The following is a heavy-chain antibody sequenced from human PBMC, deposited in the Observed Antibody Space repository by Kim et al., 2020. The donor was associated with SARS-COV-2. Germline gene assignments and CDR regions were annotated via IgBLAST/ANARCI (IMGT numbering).Heavy chain of an antibody. V-gene: IGHV3-7*03. CDR1: GFTFSNFW. Sequence: GGSLRLSCAASGFTFSNFWMTWARQVPGKGPEWVASISPDGSKIYYVDSVKGRFTISRDNARNSLSLQMNSLRAEDTAVYYCPRHHAWAFDIWGQGTRVT. CDR2: ISPDGSKI. CDR3: PRHHAWAFDI. J-gene: IGHJ3*02.